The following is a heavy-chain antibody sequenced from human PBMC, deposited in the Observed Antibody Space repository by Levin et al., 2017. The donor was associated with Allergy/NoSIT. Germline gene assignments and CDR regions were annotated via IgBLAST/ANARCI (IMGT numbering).Heavy chain of an antibody. CDR3: TRDRGSSGWFES. J-gene: IGHJ5*01. CDR2: VYYSGTT. Sequence: SETLSLTCTVSGGPVNSGSYYWSWIRQPPGKGLEWIGSVYYSGTTNYNPSLKRRASITVDTSKKQFSLTLSSLTAADTAVYYCTRDRGSSGWFESWGQGTLVTVSS. CDR1: GGPVNSGSYY. V-gene: IGHV4-61*01. D-gene: IGHD6-19*01.